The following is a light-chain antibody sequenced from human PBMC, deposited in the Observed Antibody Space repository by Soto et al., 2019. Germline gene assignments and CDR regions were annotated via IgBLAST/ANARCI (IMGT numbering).Light chain of an antibody. CDR3: QQCNNWPLT. CDR2: DAS. CDR1: HSVSTY. J-gene: IGKJ5*01. Sequence: EIVLTQSPATLSLSPGERATLSCMASHSVSTYLAWYQQTPGQAPRLLISDASNRATGIPARFSGSGSGTDFTLNISSLEPEDFAIYYCQQCNNWPLTFGQGTRLEIK. V-gene: IGKV3-11*01.